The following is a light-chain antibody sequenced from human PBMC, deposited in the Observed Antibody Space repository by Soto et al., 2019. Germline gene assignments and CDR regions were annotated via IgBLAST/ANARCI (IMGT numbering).Light chain of an antibody. J-gene: IGKJ3*01. CDR3: QQRSNWPRGN. CDR1: QAIRTA. V-gene: IGKV1-6*01. CDR2: AAS. Sequence: AIQLTQSPSSLSASVGDRVTITCRASQAIRTALGWYQQRPGKVPKLLIYAASTLQSGVPSRFSGSGSGTEFTLTISSLQPEDFAVYYCQQRSNWPRGNFGPGTKVDIK.